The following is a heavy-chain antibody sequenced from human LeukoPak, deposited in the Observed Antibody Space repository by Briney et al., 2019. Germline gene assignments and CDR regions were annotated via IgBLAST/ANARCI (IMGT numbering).Heavy chain of an antibody. CDR1: GGSISSSIYY. Sequence: PSETLSLTCTVSGGSISSSIYYWGWIRQPAGKRLEWIGSISYSGTTYDNPSLESRATLSINTSKNRFSLRLNSVTAADTAMYYCARHLGFEESSYYFYFYMDVWGKGTTVTVSS. J-gene: IGHJ6*03. CDR3: ARHLGFEESSYYFYFYMDV. V-gene: IGHV4-39*01. CDR2: ISYSGTT. D-gene: IGHD3-16*01.